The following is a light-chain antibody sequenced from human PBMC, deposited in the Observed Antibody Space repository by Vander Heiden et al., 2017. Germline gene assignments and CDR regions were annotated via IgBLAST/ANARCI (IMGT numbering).Light chain of an antibody. CDR2: SNN. V-gene: IGLV1-44*01. CDR1: SSNIGSNT. J-gene: IGLJ2*01. Sequence: QSVLTQPPSASGTPGQRVTIACSGSSSNIGSNTVNWYQQLPGTAPKLLIYSNNQRHSGVPDRFSGSKSGTSASLAISGLQAEDEADYYCAARDDSLNGPVFGGGTKLTVL. CDR3: AARDDSLNGPV.